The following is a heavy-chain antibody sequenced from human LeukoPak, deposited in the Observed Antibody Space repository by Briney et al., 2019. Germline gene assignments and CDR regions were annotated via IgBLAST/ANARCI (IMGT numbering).Heavy chain of an antibody. CDR3: ARAIYCSGGSCYLGKYYYYYMAG. V-gene: IGHV4-30-4*08. CDR2: IYYTGNT. J-gene: IGHJ6*03. Sequence: SQTLSLTCTVSGGSISSGDYYWSWIRQPPGKGLEWIGYIYYTGNTHYNPSIKSRVTISVDTSKNQFSLKLGSVTTAATAVYYCARAIYCSGGSCYLGKYYYYYMAGGGKGRTVT. D-gene: IGHD2-15*01. CDR1: GGSISSGDYY.